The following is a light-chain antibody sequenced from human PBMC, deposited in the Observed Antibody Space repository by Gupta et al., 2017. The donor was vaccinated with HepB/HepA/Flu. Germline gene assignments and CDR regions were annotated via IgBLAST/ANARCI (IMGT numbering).Light chain of an antibody. CDR2: YDD. V-gene: IGLV1-36*01. Sequence: QSVLTQPPSVSDAPRQRVTISCSGSSSNIGNNAVTWYQQLPGKAPKLLIYYDDRLPAGVSDRFSGTKSGTSASLAISGLQAEDEADYYCAAGDDSLNGHVFGTGTKVTVL. J-gene: IGLJ1*01. CDR1: SSNIGNNA. CDR3: AAGDDSLNGHV.